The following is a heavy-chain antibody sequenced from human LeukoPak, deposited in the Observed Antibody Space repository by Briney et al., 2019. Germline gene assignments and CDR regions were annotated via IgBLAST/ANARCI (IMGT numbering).Heavy chain of an antibody. V-gene: IGHV3-11*04. Sequence: GGSLRLSCAASGFTFSDYYMSWIRQAPGKGLEWVSYISSSGSTIYYADSVKGRFTISRDNAKNSLYLQMNSLRAEDTAVYYCASENKRGYSYGSPTDAFDIWGQGTMVTVSS. D-gene: IGHD5-18*01. J-gene: IGHJ3*02. CDR2: ISSSGSTI. CDR3: ASENKRGYSYGSPTDAFDI. CDR1: GFTFSDYY.